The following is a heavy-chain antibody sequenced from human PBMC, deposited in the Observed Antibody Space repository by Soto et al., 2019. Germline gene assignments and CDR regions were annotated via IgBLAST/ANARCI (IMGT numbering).Heavy chain of an antibody. V-gene: IGHV3-23*01. Sequence: PGGSLRLSCAASGFTFSSYAMSWVRQAPGKGLEWVSAISGSGGSTYYAASVKGRVTISRDNSKNTLYLQMTSLRAEDTAVYYCAKRVYSYRPSAWYGMDVWGQGATVTVSS. CDR1: GFTFSSYA. D-gene: IGHD5-18*01. CDR3: AKRVYSYRPSAWYGMDV. J-gene: IGHJ6*02. CDR2: ISGSGGST.